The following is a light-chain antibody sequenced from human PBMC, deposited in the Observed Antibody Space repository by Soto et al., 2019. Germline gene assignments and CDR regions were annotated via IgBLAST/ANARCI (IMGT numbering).Light chain of an antibody. Sequence: DNVMTQSPDSLAVSLGERATINCKSSQSVLYSSNNKNYLVWYQQKPGQPPKLLIYWASTRESGVPDRFSGSGSGTDFNLTISSLQAEDVAVYYCQQHYSTPYTFGQGTKLEIK. CDR2: WAS. J-gene: IGKJ2*01. V-gene: IGKV4-1*01. CDR3: QQHYSTPYT. CDR1: QSVLYSSNNKNY.